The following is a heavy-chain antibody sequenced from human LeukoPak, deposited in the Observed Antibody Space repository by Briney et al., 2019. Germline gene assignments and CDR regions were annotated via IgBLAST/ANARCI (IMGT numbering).Heavy chain of an antibody. V-gene: IGHV1-46*01. J-gene: IGHJ5*02. CDR1: GYTFTSYY. CDR2: INPSGGST. Sequence: ASVKVSCKASGYTFTSYYMHWVRQAPGQGLEWLGIINPSGGSTSYAQKFQGRVTITADESTSTAYMELSSLRSEDTAVYYCARGLPVVVTAILEGWFDPWGQGTLVTVSS. D-gene: IGHD2-21*02. CDR3: ARGLPVVVTAILEGWFDP.